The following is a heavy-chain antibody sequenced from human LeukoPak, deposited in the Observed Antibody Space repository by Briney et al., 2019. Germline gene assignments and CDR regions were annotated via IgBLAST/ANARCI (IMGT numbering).Heavy chain of an antibody. Sequence: GGSLRLSCAASGFTFSSYSMKWVRQAPGKGLEWVSSISSSSSYIYYADSVKGRFTISRDNAKNSLYLQMSSLRAEDTAVYYCARGSTYYDFWSGLSFGYWGQGTLVTVSS. CDR1: GFTFSSYS. J-gene: IGHJ4*02. D-gene: IGHD3-3*01. CDR3: ARGSTYYDFWSGLSFGY. V-gene: IGHV3-21*01. CDR2: ISSSSSYI.